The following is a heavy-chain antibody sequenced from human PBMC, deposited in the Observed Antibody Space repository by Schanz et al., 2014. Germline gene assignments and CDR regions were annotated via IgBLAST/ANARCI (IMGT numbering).Heavy chain of an antibody. Sequence: VQLVESGGGVVQPGRSLRLSCAASGFTFSNHGMNWVRQAPEKGLEWVSYISSSSGTIYYADSVKGRFTISRDNAKILLYLQMNGLRAEDTAVYFCARDLSSLIQGDVWGKGTTVTVSS. J-gene: IGHJ6*04. CDR2: ISSSSGTI. V-gene: IGHV3-48*01. D-gene: IGHD2-2*01. CDR1: GFTFSNHG. CDR3: ARDLSSLIQGDV.